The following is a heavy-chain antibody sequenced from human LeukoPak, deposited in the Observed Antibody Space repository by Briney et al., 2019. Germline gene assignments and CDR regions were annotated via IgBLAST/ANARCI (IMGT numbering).Heavy chain of an antibody. V-gene: IGHV4-34*01. D-gene: IGHD3-3*01. Sequence: SSETLSLTCAVYGGSFSGYYWCWIRQPPGKGLEWIGEINHSGSTNYNPSLKSRVTISVDTSKNQFSLKLSSVTAADTAVYYCARGTGPNTIFGVVTYYFDYWGQGTLVTVSS. CDR1: GGSFSGYY. CDR2: INHSGST. CDR3: ARGTGPNTIFGVVTYYFDY. J-gene: IGHJ4*02.